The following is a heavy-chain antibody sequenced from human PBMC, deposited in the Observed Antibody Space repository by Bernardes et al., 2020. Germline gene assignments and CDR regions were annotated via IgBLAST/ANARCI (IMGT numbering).Heavy chain of an antibody. V-gene: IGHV4-39*01. J-gene: IGHJ4*02. CDR1: GGSISSSSYY. CDR2: IYYSGST. CDR3: ARLVYSNFSFDF. Sequence: SETLSLTCTVSGGSISSSSYYWGWIRQPPGKGLEWIGSIYYSGSTYYNPSLKSRVTISIDTSKNQFSLKLSSVIAADTSVYYCARLVYSNFSFDFWGQGTLVTVSS. D-gene: IGHD4-4*01.